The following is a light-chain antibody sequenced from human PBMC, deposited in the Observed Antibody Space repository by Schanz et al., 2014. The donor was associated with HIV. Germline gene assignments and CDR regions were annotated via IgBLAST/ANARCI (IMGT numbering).Light chain of an antibody. Sequence: QSALTQPRSVSGSPGQSVTISCIGTSSDVGGYNYVSWYQQHPGKAPKLMIYDVSKRPSGVPDRFSGSKSGNTASLTISGLQADDEADYYCCSYAGTYPVIFGGGAKLTVL. J-gene: IGLJ2*01. CDR3: CSYAGTYPVI. CDR2: DVS. CDR1: SSDVGGYNY. V-gene: IGLV2-11*01.